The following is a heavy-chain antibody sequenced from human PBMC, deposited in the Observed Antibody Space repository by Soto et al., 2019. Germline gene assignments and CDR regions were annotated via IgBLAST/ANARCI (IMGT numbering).Heavy chain of an antibody. Sequence: QVQLQESGPGLVKPSETLSLTCTVSGGSISSYYWRWIRQPPGKGLEWIGYIYYSGSTNYNPALNGRVTISVDTSKNQFCLKLSSVAAADTAVYYCARACSGGSCYAGHYFDYWGQGTLVTVSA. J-gene: IGHJ4*02. CDR2: IYYSGST. V-gene: IGHV4-59*01. CDR3: ARACSGGSCYAGHYFDY. CDR1: GGSISSYY. D-gene: IGHD2-15*01.